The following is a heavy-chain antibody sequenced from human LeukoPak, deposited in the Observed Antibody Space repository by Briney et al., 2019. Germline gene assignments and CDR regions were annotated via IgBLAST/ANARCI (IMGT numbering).Heavy chain of an antibody. J-gene: IGHJ3*02. D-gene: IGHD1-26*01. Sequence: GGSLRLSCAASGFSFSTIYMSWVGQTPGQGLEWVANINVDGTAEYYVDSVKGRFTISRDNAKNSLYLQMNSLRAEDTAVYYCARDPYRFAFDIWGQGTVVLVSS. CDR3: ARDPYRFAFDI. CDR1: GFSFSTIY. CDR2: INVDGTAE. V-gene: IGHV3-7*03.